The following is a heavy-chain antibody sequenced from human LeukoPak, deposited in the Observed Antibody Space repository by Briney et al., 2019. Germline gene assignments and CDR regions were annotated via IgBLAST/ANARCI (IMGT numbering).Heavy chain of an antibody. J-gene: IGHJ4*02. CDR3: AKAKSGWTPFDY. CDR2: ISGSGGST. Sequence: GGSLRLSCAAPGFTFSSYAMSWVRQAPGKGLEWVLAISGSGGSTYYADSVKGRFSISRDNSKNTLYLQMNSLRAEGTAIYYCAKAKSGWTPFDYWGQGTLVTVSS. V-gene: IGHV3-23*01. D-gene: IGHD6-19*01. CDR1: GFTFSSYA.